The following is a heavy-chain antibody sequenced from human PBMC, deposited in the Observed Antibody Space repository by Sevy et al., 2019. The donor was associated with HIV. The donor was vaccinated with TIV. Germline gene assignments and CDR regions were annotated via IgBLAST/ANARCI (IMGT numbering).Heavy chain of an antibody. CDR1: GFTFSSYG. D-gene: IGHD6-13*01. CDR3: AIERYSSSWYEGFDY. J-gene: IGHJ4*02. Sequence: GGSLRLSCAASGFTFSSYGMHWVRQAPGKGLEWVAFIRYDGSNKYYADSVKGRFTISRDNSKNTLYLQMNSLRAEDTAVYYCAIERYSSSWYEGFDYWGQGTLVTVSS. CDR2: IRYDGSNK. V-gene: IGHV3-30*02.